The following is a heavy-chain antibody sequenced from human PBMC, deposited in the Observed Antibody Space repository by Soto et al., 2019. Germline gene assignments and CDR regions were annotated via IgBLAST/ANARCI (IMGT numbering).Heavy chain of an antibody. CDR1: GYTFTSYY. CDR2: INPSGGST. J-gene: IGHJ4*02. V-gene: IGHV1-46*01. D-gene: IGHD3-10*01. CDR3: ATKRPDSYYMCTGYPYI. Sequence: ASVKVSCKASGYTFTSYYMHWVRQAPGQGLEWMGIINPSGGSTSYAQKFQGRVTMTRDTSTSTVYMELSSLRSEDTAVYYCATKRPDSYYMCTGYPYIWGQGTLVTVSS.